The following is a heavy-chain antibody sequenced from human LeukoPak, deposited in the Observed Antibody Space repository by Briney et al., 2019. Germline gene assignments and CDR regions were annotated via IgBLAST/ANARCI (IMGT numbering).Heavy chain of an antibody. Sequence: ASVKVSCKASGYTFTGYYMHWVRQAPGQGLEWMGWINPNSGGTNYAQKFQGRVTMTRDTSISTAYMELSRLRSDDTVVYYCARGSKGGDGYNTAFDYWGQGTLVTVSS. CDR2: INPNSGGT. CDR1: GYTFTGYY. CDR3: ARGSKGGDGYNTAFDY. J-gene: IGHJ4*02. D-gene: IGHD5-24*01. V-gene: IGHV1-2*02.